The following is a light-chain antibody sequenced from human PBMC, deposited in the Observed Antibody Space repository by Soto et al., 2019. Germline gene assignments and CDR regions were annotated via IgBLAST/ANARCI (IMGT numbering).Light chain of an antibody. J-gene: IGKJ1*01. CDR3: QHYNSYWT. CDR1: QSISTH. Sequence: DIQMTQSPSTLSASVGDRVTITCRASQSISTHLAWYQQKPGTAPEILIYDASTLEIGVPSRFSGSGSGTEFTLTISSLQPDDFATYYCQHYNSYWTFGPGTKVEIK. V-gene: IGKV1-5*01. CDR2: DAS.